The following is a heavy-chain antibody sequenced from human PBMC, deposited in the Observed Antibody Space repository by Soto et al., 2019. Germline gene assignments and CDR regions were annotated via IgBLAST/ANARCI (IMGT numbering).Heavy chain of an antibody. Sequence: GGSLRLSCAAAGFTFSSYGMHWVRQAPGKGLEWVAVISYDGSNKYYADSVKGRFTISRDNSKNTLYLQMNSLRAEDTAVYYCAKLYCSSTSCYNPWGQGTLVTSPQ. V-gene: IGHV3-30*18. CDR2: ISYDGSNK. CDR1: GFTFSSYG. J-gene: IGHJ5*02. CDR3: AKLYCSSTSCYNP. D-gene: IGHD2-2*02.